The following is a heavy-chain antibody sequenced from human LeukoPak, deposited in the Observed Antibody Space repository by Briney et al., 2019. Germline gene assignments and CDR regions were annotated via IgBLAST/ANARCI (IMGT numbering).Heavy chain of an antibody. Sequence: GRSLRLSCAAAGFTFSSYGMHWVRQAPGKWLEWVAVISHDGSNKYYADSVKGRFTISRDNSKNTLYLQMNSLRAEDTAVYYCANGIVGATTGDYWGQGTLVTVSS. V-gene: IGHV3-30*18. J-gene: IGHJ4*02. CDR2: ISHDGSNK. CDR1: GFTFSSYG. D-gene: IGHD1-26*01. CDR3: ANGIVGATTGDY.